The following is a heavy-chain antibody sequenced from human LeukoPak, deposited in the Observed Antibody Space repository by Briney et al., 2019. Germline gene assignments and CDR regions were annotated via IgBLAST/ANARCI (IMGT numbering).Heavy chain of an antibody. Sequence: SETLSLTCTVSGGSISSSSYYWGWIRQPPGKGLEWIGNMYYGGSTYYNPSLKSRVTISVDTSKNQFSLKLSSVTAADTAVYYCAIAAAGPAFDIWGQGTMVTVSS. D-gene: IGHD6-13*01. CDR1: GGSISSSSYY. CDR2: MYYGGST. V-gene: IGHV4-39*01. J-gene: IGHJ3*02. CDR3: AIAAAGPAFDI.